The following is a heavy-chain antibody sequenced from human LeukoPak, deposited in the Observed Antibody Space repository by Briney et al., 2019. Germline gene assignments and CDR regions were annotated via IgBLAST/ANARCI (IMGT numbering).Heavy chain of an antibody. V-gene: IGHV3-30*18. J-gene: IGHJ4*02. CDR2: ISHDGNNE. D-gene: IGHD1/OR15-1a*01. CDR3: AKVNNYDDY. CDR1: GFTFSTFG. Sequence: GGSLRLSCAASGFTFSTFGIHWVRQAPGKGLEWVAAISHDGNNEYYPDSVKSRFTIARDNSKNMIYLQMNSLRGEDSAVYYCAKVNNYDDYWGQGTLVTVCS.